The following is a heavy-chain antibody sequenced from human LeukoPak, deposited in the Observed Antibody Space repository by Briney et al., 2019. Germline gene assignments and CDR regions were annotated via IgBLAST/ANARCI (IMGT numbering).Heavy chain of an antibody. D-gene: IGHD5-12*01. CDR1: GYTFASYD. CDR2: MNPNSGNT. J-gene: IGHJ5*02. V-gene: IGHV1-8*01. CDR3: ARGLGRGYEVWFDP. Sequence: ASLKFSCKASGYTFASYDINWVRQATGQGLEWMGWMNPNSGNTGYAQKFQGRVTMTRNTSISTAYMELSSLRSEDTAVYYCARGLGRGYEVWFDPWGQGTLVTVSS.